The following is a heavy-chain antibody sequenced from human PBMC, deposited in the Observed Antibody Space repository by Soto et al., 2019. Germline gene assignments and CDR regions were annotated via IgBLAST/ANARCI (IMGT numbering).Heavy chain of an antibody. CDR1: GDSFSGYF. V-gene: IGHV4-34*01. D-gene: IGHD2-8*01. CDR3: ARGGDAMLSPNFGY. CDR2: ITEGGTT. Sequence: SETLSLTCAVHGDSFSGYFWTWIRQPPGKGLEWIAEITEGGTTNYSPSLKSRVSIAVDSSKRQFSLTLSSVTAADTAMYYCARGGDAMLSPNFGYWSQGSLVTVAS. J-gene: IGHJ4*02.